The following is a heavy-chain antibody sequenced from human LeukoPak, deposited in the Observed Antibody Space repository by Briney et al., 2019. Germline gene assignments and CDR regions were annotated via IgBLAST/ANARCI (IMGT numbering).Heavy chain of an antibody. CDR1: GFTVSSNY. CDR2: IYSGGST. J-gene: IGHJ6*02. V-gene: IGHV3-53*01. Sequence: PGGSLRLSCAASGFTVSSNYLSWVRRAPGKGLDWVSVIYSGGSTYYADSVKGRFTISRDNSKNTMYLQMNSLAAEDTAIYYCARGPTMYGLDVWGQGTTVTVSS. CDR3: ARGPTMYGLDV.